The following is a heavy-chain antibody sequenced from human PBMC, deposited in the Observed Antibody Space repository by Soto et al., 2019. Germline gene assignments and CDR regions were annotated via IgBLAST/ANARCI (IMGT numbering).Heavy chain of an antibody. CDR3: ARNYYGSGSYYNWFDP. CDR2: IYSGGST. D-gene: IGHD3-10*01. Sequence: EVQLVESGGGLVQPGGSLRLSCAASGLTVSSNYMSWVRQAPGKGLEWVSVIYSGGSTYYADSVKGRFTISRHNSKNTLYLQMNSLRAEDTAVYYCARNYYGSGSYYNWFDPWGQGTLVTVSS. J-gene: IGHJ5*02. CDR1: GLTVSSNY. V-gene: IGHV3-53*04.